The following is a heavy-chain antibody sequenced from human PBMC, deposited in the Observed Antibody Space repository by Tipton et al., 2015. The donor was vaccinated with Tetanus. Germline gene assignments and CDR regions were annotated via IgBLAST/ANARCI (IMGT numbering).Heavy chain of an antibody. CDR3: ARDQARGARGWNYFDY. V-gene: IGHV4-31*03. D-gene: IGHD1-26*01. CDR1: GGSIRGGTFY. J-gene: IGHJ4*02. CDR2: IYNSGST. Sequence: TLSLTCTVSGGSIRGGTFYWGWIRQHPGKGLEWIGDIYNSGSTYYNPSLKSRVTISVDTSQNQFSLKLNSVTAADTAVYYCARDQARGARGWNYFDYWGQGSLVTVSS.